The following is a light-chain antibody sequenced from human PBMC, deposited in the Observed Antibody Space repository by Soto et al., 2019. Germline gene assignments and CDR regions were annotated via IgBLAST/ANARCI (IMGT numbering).Light chain of an antibody. V-gene: IGKV1-33*01. Sequence: DIQMTQSPSSLSASVGDRVTITCQASQDISTHLTWFQQKPGKAPKLLIYDVSILETGVPSRLSGSGSGTHFTFAMSSLQPEGLATYFCQLFESLTLTFGGGTRVEIK. CDR2: DVS. J-gene: IGKJ4*01. CDR3: QLFESLTLT. CDR1: QDISTH.